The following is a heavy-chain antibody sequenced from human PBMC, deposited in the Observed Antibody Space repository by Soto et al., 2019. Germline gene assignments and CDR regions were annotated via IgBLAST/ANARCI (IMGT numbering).Heavy chain of an antibody. J-gene: IGHJ4*02. V-gene: IGHV3-53*01. CDR3: ARVDYGGLTFDY. D-gene: IGHD4-17*01. CDR2: IYSGGST. Sequence: GGSLRLSCAASGFTVSSNYMSWVRQAPGKGLEWVSVIYSGGSTYYADSVKGRFTISRDNSKNTLYLQMNSLRAEDTAVYYCARVDYGGLTFDYWGQGTLVTVSS. CDR1: GFTVSSNY.